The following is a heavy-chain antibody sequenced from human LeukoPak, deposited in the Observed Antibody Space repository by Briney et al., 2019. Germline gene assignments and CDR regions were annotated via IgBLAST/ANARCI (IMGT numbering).Heavy chain of an antibody. V-gene: IGHV4-39*01. CDR3: ARDAVSLANWFDP. Sequence: SETLSLTCTVPGGSISSSSYYWGWIRQPPGKGLEWIGSIYYSGSTYYNPSLKSRVTISVDTSKNQFSLKLSPVTAADTAVYYCARDAVSLANWFDPWGQGTLVTVSS. CDR2: IYYSGST. J-gene: IGHJ5*02. CDR1: GGSISSSSYY.